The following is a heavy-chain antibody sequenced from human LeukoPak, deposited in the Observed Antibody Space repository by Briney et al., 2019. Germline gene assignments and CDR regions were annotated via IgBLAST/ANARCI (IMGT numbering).Heavy chain of an antibody. CDR3: ARDLLYYYGSGSYSSYYYYMDV. CDR2: IYYSGST. J-gene: IGHJ6*03. D-gene: IGHD3-10*01. V-gene: IGHV4-39*07. Sequence: SETLSLTCTVSGGSISSSSYYWGWIRQPPGKGLEWIGSIYYSGSTYYNPSLKSRVTMSVDTSKNQFSLKLSSVTAADTAVYYCARDLLYYYGSGSYSSYYYYMDVWGKGTTVTISS. CDR1: GGSISSSSYY.